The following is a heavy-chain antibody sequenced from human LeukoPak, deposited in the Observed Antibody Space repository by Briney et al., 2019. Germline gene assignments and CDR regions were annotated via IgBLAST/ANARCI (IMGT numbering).Heavy chain of an antibody. Sequence: PSETLSLTCAVSGYSINSAYYWGWIRQPPGKGLEWLGSMYHSGITYYNPSLKSRVTISVDTSKNQFSLKLNSVTAADRAVYYCARLTPGKNWFDPWGQGTLVTVSS. CDR2: MYHSGIT. D-gene: IGHD3-10*01. CDR1: GYSINSAYY. V-gene: IGHV4-38-2*01. CDR3: ARLTPGKNWFDP. J-gene: IGHJ5*02.